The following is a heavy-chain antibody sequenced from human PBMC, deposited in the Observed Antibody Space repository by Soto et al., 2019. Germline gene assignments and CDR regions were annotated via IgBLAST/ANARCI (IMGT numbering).Heavy chain of an antibody. CDR2: ISGSGGST. Sequence: GGSLRLSCAASGFTFSSYAMSWVRQAPGKGLEWVAAISGSGGSTYYADSVKGRFTISRDNSKNTLYLQMNSLRAEDTAVYYCAKGIAVALYSWFDPWGQGTLVTVSS. CDR1: GFTFSSYA. V-gene: IGHV3-23*01. D-gene: IGHD6-19*01. J-gene: IGHJ5*02. CDR3: AKGIAVALYSWFDP.